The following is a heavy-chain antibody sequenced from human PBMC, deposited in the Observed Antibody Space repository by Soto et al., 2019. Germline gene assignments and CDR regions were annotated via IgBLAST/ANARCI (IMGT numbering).Heavy chain of an antibody. V-gene: IGHV5-51*01. CDR3: ARPRSVGARHAFDT. J-gene: IGHJ3*02. D-gene: IGHD1-26*01. CDR1: GYSFTSYW. CDR2: IYPGDSDT. Sequence: GESLKISCKGSGYSFTSYWIGWVRQMPGKGLEWMGIIYPGDSDTRYSPSFQGQVTISADKSISTAYLQWRSLTASDTDMYYCARPRSVGARHAFDTWGQGTMVTVSS.